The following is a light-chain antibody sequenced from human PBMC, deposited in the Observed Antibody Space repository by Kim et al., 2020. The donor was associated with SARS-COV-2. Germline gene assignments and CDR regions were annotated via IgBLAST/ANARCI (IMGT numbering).Light chain of an antibody. J-gene: IGKJ5*01. CDR3: QQRHKWPPT. Sequence: EIVLTQSPATLSLSPGERATLSCRASQGINNYLAWYLQKPGQAPRLLIYDASNRATGTPPRFSGSGYGTDFTLTISSLEPEDFAVYYCQQRHKWPPTFGQGTRLEIK. CDR2: DAS. V-gene: IGKV3-11*01. CDR1: QGINNY.